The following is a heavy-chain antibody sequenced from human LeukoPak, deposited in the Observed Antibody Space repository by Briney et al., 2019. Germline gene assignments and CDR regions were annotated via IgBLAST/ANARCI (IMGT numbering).Heavy chain of an antibody. Sequence: GESLKISCKGSGYSFTSYWIGWVRQMPGKGLEGMGTIYPGDSDTRYSPSFQGQVTISADKSISTAYLQWSSLKASDTAMYYCARIEYSSSSHYYMDVWGKGTTVTVSS. J-gene: IGHJ6*03. CDR2: IYPGDSDT. CDR3: ARIEYSSSSHYYMDV. CDR1: GYSFTSYW. D-gene: IGHD6-6*01. V-gene: IGHV5-51*01.